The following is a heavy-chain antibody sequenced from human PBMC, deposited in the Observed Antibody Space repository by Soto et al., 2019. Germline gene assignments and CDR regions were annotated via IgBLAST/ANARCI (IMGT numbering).Heavy chain of an antibody. CDR2: ISGSGGST. J-gene: IGHJ6*02. D-gene: IGHD3-10*01. V-gene: IGHV3-23*01. CDR3: AKGPLITMIRGVIIRPPSEHYGMDV. CDR1: GFTFSSYA. Sequence: QTGGSLRLSCAASGFTFSSYAMSWVRQAPGKGLEWVSAISGSGGSTYYADSVKGRFTISRDNSKNTLYLQMNSLRAEDTAVYYCAKGPLITMIRGVIIRPPSEHYGMDVWGQGTTVTVSS.